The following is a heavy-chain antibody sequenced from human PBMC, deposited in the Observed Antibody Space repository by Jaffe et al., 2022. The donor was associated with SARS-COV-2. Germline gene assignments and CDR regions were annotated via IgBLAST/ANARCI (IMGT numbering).Heavy chain of an antibody. CDR2: IKHDGSEK. Sequence: EVLLVESGGDLVQPGGSLRLSCAASGFTLSAYWMTWVRQAPGKGPEWVANIKHDGSEKYYVDSVKGRFTISRDNAKNSLYLQMNSLRAEDTAVYYCARGRYCSSTSCSYFDYWGQGILVTVSS. CDR3: ARGRYCSSTSCSYFDY. D-gene: IGHD2-2*01. V-gene: IGHV3-7*01. CDR1: GFTLSAYW. J-gene: IGHJ4*02.